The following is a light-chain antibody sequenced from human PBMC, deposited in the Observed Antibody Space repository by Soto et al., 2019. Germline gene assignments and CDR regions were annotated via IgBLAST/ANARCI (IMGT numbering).Light chain of an antibody. CDR2: EVS. CDR3: SSFTSSRTGV. Sequence: QSALAQPASVSGSPGQSITISCTGTSDDIGGYDTVSWYQQHPGKAPKLIIYEVSNRPSGVSNRFSGSKSGNTASLTISGLQAEDEGDYYCSSFTSSRTGVFGTGTKVTVL. CDR1: SDDIGGYDT. V-gene: IGLV2-14*01. J-gene: IGLJ1*01.